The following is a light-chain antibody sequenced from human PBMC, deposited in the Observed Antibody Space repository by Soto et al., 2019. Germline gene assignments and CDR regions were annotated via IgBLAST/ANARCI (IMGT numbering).Light chain of an antibody. J-gene: IGKJ1*01. CDR1: QTISTL. Sequence: DIQMTQSPSTLSASVGDRVTITCRASQTISTLLAWYQQRPGKAPNLLIYKASSLESGVPSRFSGSGSGTEFTLTISSLQPDDFATYFYQQYSTYPRTFGQGTKVEVQ. CDR2: KAS. V-gene: IGKV1-5*03. CDR3: QQYSTYPRT.